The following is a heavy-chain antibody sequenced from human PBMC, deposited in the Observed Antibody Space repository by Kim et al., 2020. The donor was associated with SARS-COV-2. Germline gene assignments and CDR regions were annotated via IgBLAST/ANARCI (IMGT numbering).Heavy chain of an antibody. J-gene: IGHJ4*02. CDR3: ARDPYYGAGSFSY. V-gene: IGHV1-69*04. Sequence: YAQKCQGRVTMTADKSTSTACMELSSLRSGDTAVYYCARDPYYGAGSFSYWGQGALVTVSS. D-gene: IGHD3-10*01.